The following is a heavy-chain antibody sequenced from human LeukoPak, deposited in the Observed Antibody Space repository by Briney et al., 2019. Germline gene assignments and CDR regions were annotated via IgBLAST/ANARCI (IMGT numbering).Heavy chain of an antibody. Sequence: GASVKVSCKASGYTFTSYGISWVRQAPGQGLEWMGWISAYNGNTNYAQKLQGRVTMTTDTSTSTAYMELRSLRAEDTAVYYCAKGRSAYDFDYWGQGTLVTVSS. CDR1: GYTFTSYG. CDR3: AKGRSAYDFDY. D-gene: IGHD5-12*01. V-gene: IGHV1-18*04. CDR2: ISAYNGNT. J-gene: IGHJ4*02.